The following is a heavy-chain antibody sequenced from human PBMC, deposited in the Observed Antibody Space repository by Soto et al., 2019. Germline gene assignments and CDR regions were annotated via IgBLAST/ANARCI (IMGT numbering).Heavy chain of an antibody. J-gene: IGHJ6*02. CDR3: ARQAAAGKYYYAMDV. CDR1: GYSFTTYW. CDR2: IYPGDSDT. Sequence: GESLKISCKGSGYSFTTYWIGWVRQMPGKGLEGMVIIYPGDSDTRYSPSFQGQVTISADKSINTTYLQWSSLKASDTAICYCARQAAAGKYYYAMDVWGQGTTVTVSS. V-gene: IGHV5-51*01. D-gene: IGHD6-13*01.